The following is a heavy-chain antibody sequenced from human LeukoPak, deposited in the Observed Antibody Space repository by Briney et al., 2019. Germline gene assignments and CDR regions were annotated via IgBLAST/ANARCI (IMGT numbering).Heavy chain of an antibody. CDR1: RFTFRNYW. Sequence: PGGSLRLSCAASRFTFRNYWMSWVRQAPGKGLEWVANIKQDGNEKYYVDSVKGRFTISRDNAKKSLYLQMNSLRAEDTAVYYCARSVDYHDSSGYYGAFDVWGQGTMATVSS. V-gene: IGHV3-7*01. CDR3: ARSVDYHDSSGYYGAFDV. D-gene: IGHD3-22*01. CDR2: IKQDGNEK. J-gene: IGHJ3*01.